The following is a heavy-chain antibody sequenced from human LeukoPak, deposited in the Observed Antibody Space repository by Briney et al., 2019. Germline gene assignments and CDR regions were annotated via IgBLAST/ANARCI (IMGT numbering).Heavy chain of an antibody. CDR3: ARVDYYDSSGYPGNWYFDL. CDR1: GYSISSGYY. CDR2: IYHSGST. Sequence: SETLSLTCAVSGYSISSGYYWGWIRQPPGKGLEWIGIIYHSGSTYYNPSLKSRVTISVDTSKNQFSLKLSSVTAADTAVYYCARVDYYDSSGYPGNWYFDLWGRGTLVTVSS. J-gene: IGHJ2*01. D-gene: IGHD3-22*01. V-gene: IGHV4-38-2*01.